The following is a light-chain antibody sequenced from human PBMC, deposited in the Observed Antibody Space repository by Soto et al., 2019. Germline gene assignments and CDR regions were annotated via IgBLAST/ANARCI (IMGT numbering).Light chain of an antibody. CDR2: WAS. Sequence: DIVMTQSPDSLAVSLGERATINCKSSQSLLYSSNNKNYLAWYQQKPGQPPKLLIYWASTRESGVPDRFSGSGSGTAFTLTINSLQAEDVAVYYCQQYYSTLALTFGGGTKVEIK. V-gene: IGKV4-1*01. J-gene: IGKJ4*01. CDR1: QSLLYSSNNKNY. CDR3: QQYYSTLALT.